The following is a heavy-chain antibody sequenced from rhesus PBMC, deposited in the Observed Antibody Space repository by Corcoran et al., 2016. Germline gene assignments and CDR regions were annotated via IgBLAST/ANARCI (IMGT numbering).Heavy chain of an antibody. CDR3: TRGDYNFWTGYSDYFDF. CDR2: IICASTYI. V-gene: IGHV3-136*01. Sequence: EVQLVESGGGLVPPGGSLRLSCAASGFTFSDYYMTWVRQAPGKGLEWVSSIICASTYIYYTDSVKGRFTVSRDNAKNSLSLQMNSLKTEDTAVYYCTRGDYNFWTGYSDYFDFWGQGVLVTVSA. D-gene: IGHD3-3*01. CDR1: GFTFSDYY. J-gene: IGHJ4*01.